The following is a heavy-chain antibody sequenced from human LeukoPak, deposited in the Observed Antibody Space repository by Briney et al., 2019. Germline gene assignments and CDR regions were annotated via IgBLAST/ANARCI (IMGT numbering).Heavy chain of an antibody. D-gene: IGHD3-10*01. Sequence: GGSLRLSCAASGFTFSGYGMNWVRQAPGKGLEWVSSISSSSGYIYYADSVKGRFTISRDNAKNSLYLQMNSLRAEDTAVYYCARGLITLVRGIYMDVWGKGTTVTVSS. CDR2: ISSSSGYI. CDR3: ARGLITLVRGIYMDV. J-gene: IGHJ6*03. CDR1: GFTFSGYG. V-gene: IGHV3-21*01.